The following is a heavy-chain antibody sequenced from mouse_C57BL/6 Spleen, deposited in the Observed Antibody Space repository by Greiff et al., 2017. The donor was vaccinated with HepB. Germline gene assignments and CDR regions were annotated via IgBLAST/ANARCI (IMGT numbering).Heavy chain of an antibody. J-gene: IGHJ1*03. CDR3: ARGDYPYWYFDV. CDR1: GYTFTDYY. Sequence: QVQLQQSGAELVRPGASVKLSCKASGYTFTDYYINWVKQRPGQGLEWIARIYPGSGNTYYNEKFKGKATLTAEKSSSTAYMQLSSLTSEDSAVYFCARGDYPYWYFDVWGTGTTVTVSS. V-gene: IGHV1-76*01. CDR2: IYPGSGNT. D-gene: IGHD2-4*01.